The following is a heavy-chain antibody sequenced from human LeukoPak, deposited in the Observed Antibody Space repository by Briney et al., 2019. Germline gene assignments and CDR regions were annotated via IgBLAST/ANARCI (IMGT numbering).Heavy chain of an antibody. D-gene: IGHD3-22*01. CDR3: ARAPLGQADYYDTFGAFDI. CDR1: GGSISSSSYY. CDR2: IYYSGST. Sequence: SETLSLTCTVSGGSISSSSYYWGWIRQPPGKGLEWIGSIYYSGSTYYNPSLKSRVTISVDTSKNQFSLKLSSVTAADTAVYYCARAPLGQADYYDTFGAFDIWGQGTMVTVSS. V-gene: IGHV4-39*01. J-gene: IGHJ3*02.